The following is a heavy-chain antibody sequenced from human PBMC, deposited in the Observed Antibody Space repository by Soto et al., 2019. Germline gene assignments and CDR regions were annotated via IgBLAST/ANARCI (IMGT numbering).Heavy chain of an antibody. D-gene: IGHD1-26*01. CDR1: GGTFSTYA. J-gene: IGHJ4*02. CDR2: IIPMFGTG. V-gene: IGHV1-69*06. CDR3: VRCLGWDLPFDY. Sequence: QVQLVQSGAEVKKPGSSVKVSCKASGGTFSTYAISWVRQAPGQGLEWMGGIIPMFGTGNYAQKCQGRVTITADKSTTTAYMELSSRRSEYTAVYYCVRCLGWDLPFDYWGQGTLVTVSS.